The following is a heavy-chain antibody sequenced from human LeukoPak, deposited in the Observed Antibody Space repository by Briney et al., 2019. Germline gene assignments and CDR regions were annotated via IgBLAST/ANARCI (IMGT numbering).Heavy chain of an antibody. CDR1: GFTFSSYG. CDR2: IWYDGSNK. D-gene: IGHD3-10*01. J-gene: IGHJ4*02. CDR3: AREAYHYGSGSYAPVNY. V-gene: IGHV3-33*01. Sequence: PGGSLRLSCAASGFTFSSYGMHWVRQAPGKGLEWVAVIWYDGSNKYYADSVKGRFTISRDNSKNTLYLQMNSLRAEDTAVYYCAREAYHYGSGSYAPVNYWGQGTLVTVSS.